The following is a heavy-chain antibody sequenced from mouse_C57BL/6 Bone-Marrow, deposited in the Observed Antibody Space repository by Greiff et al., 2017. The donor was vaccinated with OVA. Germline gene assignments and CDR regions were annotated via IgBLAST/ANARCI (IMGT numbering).Heavy chain of an antibody. CDR2: IHPNSGST. CDR3: AREKGRSSGYDDY. Sequence: QVQLQQPGAELVKPGASVKLSCKASGYTFTSYWMHWVKQRPGQGLEWIGMIHPNSGSTNYNEKFKSKATLTVDKSSSTAYMQLSSLTSEDSAVYYCAREKGRSSGYDDYWGQGTTLTVSS. D-gene: IGHD3-2*02. V-gene: IGHV1-64*01. CDR1: GYTFTSYW. J-gene: IGHJ2*01.